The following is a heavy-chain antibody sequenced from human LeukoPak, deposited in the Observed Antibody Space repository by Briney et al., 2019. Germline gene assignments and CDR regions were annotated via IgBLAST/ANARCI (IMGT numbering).Heavy chain of an antibody. CDR2: IDPSGGST. Sequence: GASVKVSCKASLYTFTSYYMHEVRQAPRQGLEWMGIIDPSGGSTSYAQKFQGRVTMTSDMSTSTVYMELSSLRSEDTAVYYCARNRGGGYEYYFDYWGQGTLVTVSS. V-gene: IGHV1-46*01. CDR3: ARNRGGGYEYYFDY. D-gene: IGHD2-21*01. J-gene: IGHJ4*02. CDR1: LYTFTSYY.